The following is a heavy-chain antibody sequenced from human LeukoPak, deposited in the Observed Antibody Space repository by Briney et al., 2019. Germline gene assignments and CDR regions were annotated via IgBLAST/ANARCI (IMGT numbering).Heavy chain of an antibody. V-gene: IGHV1-8*01. CDR1: GYTFTTFD. CDR2: MNPYSRNT. CDR3: ARIEDGYGSGSYSVDY. J-gene: IGHJ4*02. D-gene: IGHD3-10*01. Sequence: ASVKVSCKSSGYTFTTFDVIWLRQGSGQGLEWMAWMNPYSRNTAYGQNFQGRITVSWNTSISTAYMELSGLTSEDTAVYYCARIEDGYGSGSYSVDYWGQGTLVTVSS.